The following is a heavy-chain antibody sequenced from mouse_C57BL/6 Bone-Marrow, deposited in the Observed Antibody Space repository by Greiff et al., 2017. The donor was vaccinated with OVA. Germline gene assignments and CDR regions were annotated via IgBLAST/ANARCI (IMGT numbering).Heavy chain of an antibody. V-gene: IGHV1-4*01. Sequence: QVQLQQSGAELARPGASVKMSCKASGYTFTSYTMHWVKQRPGQGLEWIGYINPSSGYTKYNQKFKDKATLTADKSSSTAYMQLSSLTSEDSAVYYCARSDYGSSSGCAYWGQGTLVTVSA. D-gene: IGHD1-1*01. CDR2: INPSSGYT. J-gene: IGHJ3*01. CDR3: ARSDYGSSSGCAY. CDR1: GYTFTSYT.